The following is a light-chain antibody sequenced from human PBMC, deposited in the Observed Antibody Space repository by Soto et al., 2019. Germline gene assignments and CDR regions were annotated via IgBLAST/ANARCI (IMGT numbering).Light chain of an antibody. CDR2: AAS. CDR1: QAIGTD. J-gene: IGKJ5*01. CDR3: QQYNSYPIT. V-gene: IGKV1-6*01. Sequence: AIQMTQSPSSLSASVGDRVTITCRASQAIGTDLGWYHQKPGKAPNLLIYAASSLQTGVPSRFRGSGSGTEFTLTISSLQPDDFATYYCQQYNSYPITFGQGTRLEIK.